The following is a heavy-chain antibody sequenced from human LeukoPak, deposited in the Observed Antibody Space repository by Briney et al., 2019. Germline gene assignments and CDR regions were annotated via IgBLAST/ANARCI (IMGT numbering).Heavy chain of an antibody. V-gene: IGHV4-34*01. CDR1: GGSFSGYY. D-gene: IGHD2-2*01. J-gene: IGHJ2*01. Sequence: PSETLSLTCAVYGGSFSGYYWSWIRQPPGKGLEWIGEINHSGSTNYNPSLKSRVTISVDTSKNQFSLKLSSVTAADTAVYYCARGDKTTGYCSGTSCGEFHLWGRGTLVTVSS. CDR3: ARGDKTTGYCSGTSCGEFHL. CDR2: INHSGST.